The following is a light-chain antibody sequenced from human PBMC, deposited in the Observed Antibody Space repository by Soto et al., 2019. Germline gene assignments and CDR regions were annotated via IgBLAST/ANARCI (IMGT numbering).Light chain of an antibody. Sequence: DIQMTQSPSSLSASVGDKVTITCRASQSISSSLNWYQQKSGKAPNLLIYGVSRLQGGVPSRFSGSGSGTDFTLSISSLQPEDFATYYRQQSYTAPSITFGQGTRLEIK. V-gene: IGKV1-39*01. CDR3: QQSYTAPSIT. CDR1: QSISSS. CDR2: GVS. J-gene: IGKJ5*01.